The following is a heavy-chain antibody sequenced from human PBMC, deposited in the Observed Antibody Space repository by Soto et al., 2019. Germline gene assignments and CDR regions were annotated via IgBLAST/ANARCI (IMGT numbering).Heavy chain of an antibody. V-gene: IGHV3-30*18. CDR1: GFTFSSYG. CDR2: ISYDGSNK. Sequence: QVQLVESGGGVVQPGRSLRLSCAASGFTFSSYGMHWVRQAPGKGLEWVAVISYDGSNKYYADSVKGRFTISRDNSKNTLYLQMNSLRAEDTAVYYCAKEQCEGIAPYNYYGMDVWGQGTTVTVSS. CDR3: AKEQCEGIAPYNYYGMDV. D-gene: IGHD6-13*01. J-gene: IGHJ6*02.